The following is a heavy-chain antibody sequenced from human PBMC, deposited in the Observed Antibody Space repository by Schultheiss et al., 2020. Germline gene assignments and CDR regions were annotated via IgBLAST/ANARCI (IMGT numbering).Heavy chain of an antibody. D-gene: IGHD5-18*01. Sequence: GGSLRLSCKGSGYSFTSYWIGWVRQMPGKGLEWMGIIYPGDSDTRYSPSFQGQVTISADKSISTAYLQWSSLKASDTAMYYCARGGDTAMVPFDYWGQGTLVNV. V-gene: IGHV5-51*01. CDR3: ARGGDTAMVPFDY. CDR2: IYPGDSDT. CDR1: GYSFTSYW. J-gene: IGHJ4*02.